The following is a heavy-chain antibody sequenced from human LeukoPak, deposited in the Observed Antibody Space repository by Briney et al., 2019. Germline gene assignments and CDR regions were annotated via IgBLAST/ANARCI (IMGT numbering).Heavy chain of an antibody. V-gene: IGHV4-61*02. Sequence: SQTLSLTCTVSGGSISSGSYYWSWIRQPAGKGLEWIGRIYTSGSTNYNPSLRSRVTISVDTSKNQFSLKLSSVTAADTAVYYCARVKCSSTSCYWNIAEYFQHWGQGTLVTVSS. CDR2: IYTSGST. CDR3: ARVKCSSTSCYWNIAEYFQH. D-gene: IGHD2-2*01. J-gene: IGHJ1*01. CDR1: GGSISSGSYY.